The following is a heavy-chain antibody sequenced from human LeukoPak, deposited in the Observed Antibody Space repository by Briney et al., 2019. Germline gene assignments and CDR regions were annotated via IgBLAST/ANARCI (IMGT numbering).Heavy chain of an antibody. CDR2: ISGRGGST. CDR3: AKDTRNYYDSSGYSVFDI. J-gene: IGHJ3*02. CDR1: GFTFSSYA. D-gene: IGHD3-22*01. V-gene: IGHV3-23*01. Sequence: GGSLRLSCAASGFTFSSYAMSWVRQAPGKGLEWVSTISGRGGSTYYADSVKGRFTISRDNSKNTLYLHMNTLRAEDTAIYYCAKDTRNYYDSSGYSVFDIWGQGTMVTVSS.